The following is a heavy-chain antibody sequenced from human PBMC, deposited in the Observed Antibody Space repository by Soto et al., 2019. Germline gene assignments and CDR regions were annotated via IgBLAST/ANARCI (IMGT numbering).Heavy chain of an antibody. D-gene: IGHD2-21*02. J-gene: IGHJ6*02. CDR3: TGMTWFRGMDV. V-gene: IGHV6-1*01. CDR2: TYYKSKWNN. Sequence: PSQTLSLTCAISWDSVSSNSAVWNWIRQSPSRGLEWLGRTYYKSKWNNDYALSVKSRITIKPDTYKNQFSLHLYSVTPEDTAVYYCTGMTWFRGMDVFGQRTPVTCSS. CDR1: WDSVSSNSAV.